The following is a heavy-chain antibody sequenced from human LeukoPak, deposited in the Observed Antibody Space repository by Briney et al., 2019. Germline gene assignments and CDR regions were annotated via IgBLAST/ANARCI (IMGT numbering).Heavy chain of an antibody. J-gene: IGHJ4*02. D-gene: IGHD5-12*01. CDR1: GFTFSSYG. V-gene: IGHV3-23*01. CDR3: AKDTYSGYDKLDY. CDR2: ISGSGGST. Sequence: PGGSLRLSCAASGFTFSSYGMSWVRQAPGKGLEWVSAISGSGGSTYYADSVKGRFTISRDNSKNTLYLQMNSLRSEDTAVYYCAKDTYSGYDKLDYWGQGTLVTAAS.